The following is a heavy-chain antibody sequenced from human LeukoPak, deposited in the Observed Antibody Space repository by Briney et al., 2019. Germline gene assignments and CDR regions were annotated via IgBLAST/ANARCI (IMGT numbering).Heavy chain of an antibody. CDR3: ARHATSGSGTYPLDY. CDR2: INHSGST. CDR1: GGSFSGYY. V-gene: IGHV4-34*01. Sequence: PSETLSLTCAVYGGSFSGYYWSWIRQPPGKGLEWIGEINHSGSTNYNPSLKSRVTISVDTSKNQFSLKLTSVTAADTAVYYCARHATSGSGTYPLDYWGQGTLVTVSS. D-gene: IGHD3-10*01. J-gene: IGHJ4*02.